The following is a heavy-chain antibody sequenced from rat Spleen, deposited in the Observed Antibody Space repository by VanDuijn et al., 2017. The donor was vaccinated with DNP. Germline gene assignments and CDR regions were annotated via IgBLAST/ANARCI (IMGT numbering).Heavy chain of an antibody. CDR3: ARWTRYFDY. Sequence: EVQLQESGPGLVKSSQSVSLTCSVTGYSLTSDYWGWIRKFPGNKMEYIGHISYSGSTNYNPSLKSRISITRDTSKNHFFLHLNSVTTEDTATYYCARWTRYFDYWGQGVMVTVSS. D-gene: IGHD1-7*01. CDR2: ISYSGST. J-gene: IGHJ2*01. V-gene: IGHV3-1*01. CDR1: GYSLTSDY.